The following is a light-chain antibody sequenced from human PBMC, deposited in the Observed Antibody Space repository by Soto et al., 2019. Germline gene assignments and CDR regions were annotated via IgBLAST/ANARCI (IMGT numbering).Light chain of an antibody. CDR2: AAS. Sequence: DIQMTQSPSSLSASVGDRVTITCRASQSIGASLNWYHQKPGKAPELLIYAASTLQGGVPSRFSGSGSGTDFTLTISSLQPEDFATFYCQQSYSTPTFGQGTKVDIK. CDR3: QQSYSTPT. J-gene: IGKJ1*01. CDR1: QSIGAS. V-gene: IGKV1-39*01.